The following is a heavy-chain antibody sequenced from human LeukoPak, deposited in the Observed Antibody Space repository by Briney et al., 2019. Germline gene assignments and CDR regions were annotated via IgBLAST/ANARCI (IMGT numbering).Heavy chain of an antibody. D-gene: IGHD2-2*01. V-gene: IGHV3-7*01. Sequence: GGSLRLSCAASGFTFSGYWMNWVRQAPGKGLERVANIKQDGSDKYYVDSVKGRFTISRDNAKNSLFLEMNSLRAEDTAVYYCVRDYACDYWGQGTLVTVSS. CDR2: IKQDGSDK. CDR3: VRDYACDY. J-gene: IGHJ4*02. CDR1: GFTFSGYW.